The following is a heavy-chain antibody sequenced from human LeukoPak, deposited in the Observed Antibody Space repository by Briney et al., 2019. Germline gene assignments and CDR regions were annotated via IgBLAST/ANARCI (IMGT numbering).Heavy chain of an antibody. Sequence: SETLSLTCTVSGGPISTYYWSWIRQPPGKGLEWIGYIYYSGSTNYSPSLKSRVTISVDTSKNQFSLKLSSVTAADTAVYYCARDDGYYYDSSDYRRAFDIWGQGTMVTVSS. V-gene: IGHV4-59*01. CDR2: IYYSGST. CDR1: GGPISTYY. CDR3: ARDDGYYYDSSDYRRAFDI. J-gene: IGHJ3*02. D-gene: IGHD3-22*01.